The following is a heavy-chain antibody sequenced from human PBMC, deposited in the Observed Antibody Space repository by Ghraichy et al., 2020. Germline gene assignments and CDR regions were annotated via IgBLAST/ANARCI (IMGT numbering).Heavy chain of an antibody. CDR3: ARDDSSGRGAN. V-gene: IGHV4-61*08. J-gene: IGHJ4*02. CDR1: GGSVNSGGYY. CDR2: VYYSGTT. Sequence: SETLSLTCTVSGGSVNSGGYYWSWIRQPPGEGLEWIGYVYYSGTTNYNPSLKSRVTISVDTSRNQFSLKLNSVTAADTAVYFCARDDSSGRGANWGQGTLVSVSS. D-gene: IGHD6-19*01.